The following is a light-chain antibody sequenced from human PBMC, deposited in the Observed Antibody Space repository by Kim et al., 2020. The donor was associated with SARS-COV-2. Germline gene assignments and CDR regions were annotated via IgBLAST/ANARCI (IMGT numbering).Light chain of an antibody. Sequence: SASVGDRVTITCRASQSSSSWLAWYQQKPGKAPNLLIYKASSLESGVPTRFSGSRSGTEFTLTISSLQPDDFATYYCQQYNSYAYTFGQGTKLEI. CDR1: QSSSSW. J-gene: IGKJ2*01. CDR2: KAS. V-gene: IGKV1-5*03. CDR3: QQYNSYAYT.